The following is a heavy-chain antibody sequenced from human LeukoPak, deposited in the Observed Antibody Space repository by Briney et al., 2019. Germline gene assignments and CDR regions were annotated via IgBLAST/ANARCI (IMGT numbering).Heavy chain of an antibody. Sequence: SETLSLTCAVSGASISSYYWSWIRQPPGKGLEYIGYIYYSGYTTYNPSLKSRVTISLDTSRNKFSLKLSSVTAADTAVYYCARGQVYFDYWGQGTLVTVSS. CDR1: GASISSYY. CDR2: IYYSGYT. V-gene: IGHV4-59*01. CDR3: ARGQVYFDY. J-gene: IGHJ4*02.